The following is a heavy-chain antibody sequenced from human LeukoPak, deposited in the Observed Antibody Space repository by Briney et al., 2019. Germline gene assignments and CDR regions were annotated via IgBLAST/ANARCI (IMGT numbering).Heavy chain of an antibody. Sequence: PSETLSLTCTVSGYSISSGYYWGWIRQPPGKGLEWIGSIYYSGSTYYNPSLKSRVTISVDTSKNQFSLKLSSVTAADTAMYFCARGILRDYYDSSGFYHRGGVGYWGQGTLVTVSS. V-gene: IGHV4-38-2*02. J-gene: IGHJ4*02. CDR2: IYYSGST. CDR1: GYSISSGYY. D-gene: IGHD3-22*01. CDR3: ARGILRDYYDSSGFYHRGGVGY.